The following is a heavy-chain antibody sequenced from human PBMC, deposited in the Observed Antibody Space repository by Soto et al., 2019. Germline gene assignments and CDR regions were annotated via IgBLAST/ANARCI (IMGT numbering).Heavy chain of an antibody. D-gene: IGHD2-15*01. CDR2: ISWNSNII. V-gene: IGHV3-9*01. Sequence: EVQLVESGGGLVQPGRSLRLSCAASGFTFDDYAMHWVRRVPGKGLEWVSSISWNSNIIGYADSVKGRFTISRDNAKNSLYLQMNSLRPEDTALYYCAKGGPDGFCSGGRCYFDYWGQGTLVTVCS. CDR3: AKGGPDGFCSGGRCYFDY. CDR1: GFTFDDYA. J-gene: IGHJ4*02.